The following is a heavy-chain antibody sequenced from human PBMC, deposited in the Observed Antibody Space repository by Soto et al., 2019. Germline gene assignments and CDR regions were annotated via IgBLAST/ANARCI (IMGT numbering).Heavy chain of an antibody. J-gene: IGHJ6*02. D-gene: IGHD3-22*01. Sequence: QVQLVESGGGVVQPGRSLRLSCAASGFTFSSYGMHWVRQAPGKGLEWVAVIWYDGSNKYYADSVKGRFTISRDNSKNTLYLQMNSLRAEDTAVYYCAREVGYYDSSGSYGDYYYGMDVWGQGTTVTVSS. CDR2: IWYDGSNK. CDR3: AREVGYYDSSGSYGDYYYGMDV. CDR1: GFTFSSYG. V-gene: IGHV3-33*01.